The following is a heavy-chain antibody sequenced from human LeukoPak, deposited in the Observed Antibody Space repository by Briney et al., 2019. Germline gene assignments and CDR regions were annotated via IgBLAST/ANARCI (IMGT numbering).Heavy chain of an antibody. D-gene: IGHD6-19*01. V-gene: IGHV3-23*01. CDR1: GFTFSSYA. Sequence: GGSLRLSCAASGFTFSSYAMSWVRQAPGKGLEWVSAIIGSGGSTYYADSVKGRFTISRDNSKNALYLQMNSLRAEDTAVYYCAKLGGIAVAGNEADGYYYGMDVWGQGTTVTVSS. CDR2: IIGSGGST. CDR3: AKLGGIAVAGNEADGYYYGMDV. J-gene: IGHJ6*02.